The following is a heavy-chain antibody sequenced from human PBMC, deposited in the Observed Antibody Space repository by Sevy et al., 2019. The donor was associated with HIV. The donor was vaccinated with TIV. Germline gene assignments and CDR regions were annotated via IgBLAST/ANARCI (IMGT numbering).Heavy chain of an antibody. J-gene: IGHJ6*02. Sequence: GGSLRLSCAASGFTFSSYGMHWVRQAPGKGLEWVAVISYDGSNKYYADSVKGRFTISRDNSKNTLYLQMNSLRAEDTALYYCAKDRRSNYDFWSGYYARYYYGMDVWGQGTTVTVSS. CDR3: AKDRRSNYDFWSGYYARYYYGMDV. CDR1: GFTFSSYG. D-gene: IGHD3-3*01. V-gene: IGHV3-30*18. CDR2: ISYDGSNK.